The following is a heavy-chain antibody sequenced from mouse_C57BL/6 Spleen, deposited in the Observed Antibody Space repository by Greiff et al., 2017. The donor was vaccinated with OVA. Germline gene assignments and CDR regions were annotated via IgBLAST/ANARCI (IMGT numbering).Heavy chain of an antibody. V-gene: IGHV1-81*01. CDR1: GYTFTSYG. CDR2: IYPRSGNT. CDR3: AGEGYDGYAIAY. J-gene: IGHJ3*01. Sequence: VQLQQSGAELARPGASVKLSCKASGYTFTSYGISWVKQRTGQGLEWIGEIYPRSGNTYYPEQFKGKATLTANKYSSTAYMELRNLTSEDSAVYYCAGEGYDGYAIAYWGQGTLVTVSA. D-gene: IGHD2-3*01.